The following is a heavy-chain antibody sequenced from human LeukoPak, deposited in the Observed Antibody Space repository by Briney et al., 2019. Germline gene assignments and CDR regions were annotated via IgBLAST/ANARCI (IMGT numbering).Heavy chain of an antibody. D-gene: IGHD6-19*01. CDR3: ARGRSGWSRYYFDY. Sequence: GSLRLSCAASGFTFSSYWMSWVRQAPGKGLEWVANIKQDGSEKYYVDSVKGRFTISRDNAKNSLYLQMNSLRAEDTAVYYCARGRSGWSRYYFDYWGQGTLVTVSS. J-gene: IGHJ4*02. V-gene: IGHV3-7*01. CDR2: IKQDGSEK. CDR1: GFTFSSYW.